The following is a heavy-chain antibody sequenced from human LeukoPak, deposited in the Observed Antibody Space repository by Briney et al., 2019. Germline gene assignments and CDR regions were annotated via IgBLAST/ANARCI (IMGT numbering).Heavy chain of an antibody. J-gene: IGHJ2*01. CDR1: GYTFTSYG. Sequence: ASVNVSCKASGYTFTSYGISWVRQAPGQRLEWMGWINAGNGNTKYSQKFQGRVTITRDTSASTAYMELSSLRSEDTAVYYCARYSSSWYYWYFDLWGRGTLVTVSS. D-gene: IGHD6-13*01. V-gene: IGHV1-3*01. CDR3: ARYSSSWYYWYFDL. CDR2: INAGNGNT.